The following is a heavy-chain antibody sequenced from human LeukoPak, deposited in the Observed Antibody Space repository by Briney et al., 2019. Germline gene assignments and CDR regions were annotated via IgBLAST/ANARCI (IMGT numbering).Heavy chain of an antibody. J-gene: IGHJ6*02. CDR2: IRSKANSYAT. CDR1: A. Sequence: AXXXVRQASGKXXEWVGRIRSKANSYATAYAASVKGRFTISRDDSKNTGYLQMNSLKTEDTAVYYCTSYGGRTYYYYGMDVWGQGTTVTVSS. CDR3: TSYGGRTYYYYGMDV. V-gene: IGHV3-73*01. D-gene: IGHD2-15*01.